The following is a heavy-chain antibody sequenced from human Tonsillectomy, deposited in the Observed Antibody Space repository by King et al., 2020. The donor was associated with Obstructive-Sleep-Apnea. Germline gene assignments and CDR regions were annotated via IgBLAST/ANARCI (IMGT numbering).Heavy chain of an antibody. CDR3: AKDRKNIAVAGTDL. V-gene: IGHV3-23*04. D-gene: IGHD6-19*01. J-gene: IGHJ4*02. CDR2: ISGSGGST. Sequence: VQLVESGGGLVQPGGSLRLSCAASGVTFSSYAMSWVRQAPGKGLEWVSGISGSGGSTYYADSVKGRFTIPRDNSKNTLYLQMNSLRAEDTAVYYCAKDRKNIAVAGTDLWGQGTLVTVSS. CDR1: GVTFSSYA.